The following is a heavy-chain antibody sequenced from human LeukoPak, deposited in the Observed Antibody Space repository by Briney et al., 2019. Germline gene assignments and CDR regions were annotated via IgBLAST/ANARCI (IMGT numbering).Heavy chain of an antibody. V-gene: IGHV3-7*01. Sequence: GGSLRLSCGASGFTFSSYWMSWVRQAPGKGLEWVANIKQDGSEKYYVDSVKGRFTISRDNAKNSLYLQMNSLRAEDTAVYYCARVGIGNWFDPWGQGTLVTVSS. CDR2: IKQDGSEK. J-gene: IGHJ5*02. D-gene: IGHD2-2*03. CDR3: ARVGIGNWFDP. CDR1: GFTFSSYW.